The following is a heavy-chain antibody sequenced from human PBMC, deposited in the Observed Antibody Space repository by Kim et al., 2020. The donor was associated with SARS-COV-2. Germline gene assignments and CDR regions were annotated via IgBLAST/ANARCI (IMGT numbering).Heavy chain of an antibody. CDR3: AKEGVGVVIIPEFDY. D-gene: IGHD3-3*01. Sequence: DSVKGRFTISRDNSKNTLYLQMNSLRAEDTAVYYCAKEGVGVVIIPEFDYWGQGTLVTVSS. J-gene: IGHJ4*02. V-gene: IGHV3-23*01.